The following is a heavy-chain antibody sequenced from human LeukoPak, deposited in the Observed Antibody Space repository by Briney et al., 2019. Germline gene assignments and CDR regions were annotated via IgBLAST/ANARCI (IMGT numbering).Heavy chain of an antibody. CDR1: GGSISSGGYY. CDR3: ARDAPSCSGGSCYPSDY. Sequence: PSETLSLTCTVSGGSISSGGYYWSWIRQPPGKGLEWIGYIYHSGSTYYNPSLKSRVTISVDRSKNQFSLKLSSVTAADTAVYYCARDAPSCSGGSCYPSDYWGQGTLVTVSS. V-gene: IGHV4-30-2*01. J-gene: IGHJ4*02. CDR2: IYHSGST. D-gene: IGHD2-15*01.